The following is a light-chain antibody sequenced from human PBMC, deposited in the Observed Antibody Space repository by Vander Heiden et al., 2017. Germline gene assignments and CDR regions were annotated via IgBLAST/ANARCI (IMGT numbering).Light chain of an antibody. Sequence: EIVLTQSPVTPSLSPGESATLPCRASQSVSSYLAWYQQKPGKAPRLLIYDASNRATGIPARSSGSGSGTDFTLTISSLEPEDFAVYYCQQRSNWPWTFGQGTKVEIK. J-gene: IGKJ1*01. CDR2: DAS. CDR1: QSVSSY. V-gene: IGKV3-11*01. CDR3: QQRSNWPWT.